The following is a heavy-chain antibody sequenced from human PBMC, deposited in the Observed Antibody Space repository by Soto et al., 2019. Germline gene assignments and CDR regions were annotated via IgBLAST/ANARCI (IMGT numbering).Heavy chain of an antibody. Sequence: EVQLVGSGGGLVQPGGSLKLSCAASGFTFSGSAMHWVRQGSGKGLEWVGRIRSKANSYATAYAASVKGRFTISRDDSKNTAYLKMNSLKTEDTAVYYCTAWNSGSQTDSWGQGTLVTVSS. CDR2: IRSKANSYAT. CDR3: TAWNSGSQTDS. D-gene: IGHD1-26*01. CDR1: GFTFSGSA. J-gene: IGHJ4*02. V-gene: IGHV3-73*02.